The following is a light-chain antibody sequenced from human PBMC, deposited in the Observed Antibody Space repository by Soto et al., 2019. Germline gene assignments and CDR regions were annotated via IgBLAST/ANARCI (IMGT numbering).Light chain of an antibody. J-gene: IGKJ5*01. V-gene: IGKV1-27*01. Sequence: DIHMTQSPSSLSASVGHRVPITCRASQGISNYLAWYQQKPGKVPKLLIYAASTLQSGVPSRFSGSGSGTDFSLTISSMQPEDVATDYCQKYNSAPFTFGQGTRLEIK. CDR1: QGISNY. CDR3: QKYNSAPFT. CDR2: AAS.